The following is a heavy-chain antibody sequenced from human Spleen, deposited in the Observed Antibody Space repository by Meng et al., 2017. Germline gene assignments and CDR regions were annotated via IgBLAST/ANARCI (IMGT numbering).Heavy chain of an antibody. CDR3: AREPYSSSWYTEYYYYGMDV. Sequence: GESLKISCAASGFTFSSYAMHWVRQAPGKGLEWVAVISYDGSNKYYADSVKGRFTISRDNSKNTLYLQMNSLRAEDTAVYYCAREPYSSSWYTEYYYYGMDVWGQGTTVTVSS. J-gene: IGHJ6*02. D-gene: IGHD6-13*01. CDR1: GFTFSSYA. CDR2: ISYDGSNK. V-gene: IGHV3-30*01.